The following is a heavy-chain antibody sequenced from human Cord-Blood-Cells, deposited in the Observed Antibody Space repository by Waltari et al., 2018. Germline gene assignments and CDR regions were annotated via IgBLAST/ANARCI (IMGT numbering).Heavy chain of an antibody. Sequence: QLQLQESGPGLVKPSATLYLTCTVSGGSISSSSYYWGWIRQPPGKGLGWIGSIYYSGSTYYNPSLKSRVTISVDTSKNQFSLKLSSVTAADTAVYYCASSIDILTGYFAFDIWGQGTMVTVSS. D-gene: IGHD3-9*01. J-gene: IGHJ3*02. CDR3: ASSIDILTGYFAFDI. CDR1: GGSISSSSYY. V-gene: IGHV4-39*01. CDR2: IYYSGST.